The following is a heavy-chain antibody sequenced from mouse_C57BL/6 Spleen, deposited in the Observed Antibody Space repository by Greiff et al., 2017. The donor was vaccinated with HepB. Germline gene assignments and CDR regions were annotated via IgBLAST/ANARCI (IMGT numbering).Heavy chain of an antibody. V-gene: IGHV3-6*01. J-gene: IGHJ1*03. D-gene: IGHD1-1*02. Sequence: DVQLQESGPGLAKPSQSLSLTCSVTGYSITSGYYWNWIRQFPGNKLEWMGYISYDGSNNYNPALKNRNPITRDTSKNQSSLKLNSVTTEDTATYDCAGGGAVGDGWYIDVWGTESTVTVSS. CDR3: AGGGAVGDGWYIDV. CDR1: GYSITSGYY. CDR2: ISYDGSN.